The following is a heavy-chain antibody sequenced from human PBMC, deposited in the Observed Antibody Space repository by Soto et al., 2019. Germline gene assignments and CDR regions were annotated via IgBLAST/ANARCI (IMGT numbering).Heavy chain of an antibody. J-gene: IGHJ6*02. D-gene: IGHD3-10*01. CDR1: GFTFSSYG. CDR2: ISYDGSNK. V-gene: IGHV3-30*18. Sequence: GGSLRLSCAASGFTFSSYGMHWVRQAPGKGLEWVAVISYDGSNKYYADSVKGRFTISRDNSKNTLYLQMNSLRAEDTAVYYCAKTRADRRGDYYYYGMDVWGQGTTVTVSS. CDR3: AKTRADRRGDYYYYGMDV.